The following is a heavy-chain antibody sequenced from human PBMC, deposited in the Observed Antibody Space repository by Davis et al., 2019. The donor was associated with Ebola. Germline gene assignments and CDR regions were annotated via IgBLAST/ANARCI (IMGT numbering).Heavy chain of an antibody. Sequence: MPSETLSLTCTVSGGSISSYYWSWIRQPPGKGLEWIGYIYYSWSTSYNPSLKSRVTISVDTSKNQFSLNMRSVTAADTAVYYCARGVGGTTGWFDPWGQGTLVTVSS. J-gene: IGHJ5*02. CDR1: GGSISSYY. CDR2: IYYSWST. V-gene: IGHV4-59*12. D-gene: IGHD1-26*01. CDR3: ARGVGGTTGWFDP.